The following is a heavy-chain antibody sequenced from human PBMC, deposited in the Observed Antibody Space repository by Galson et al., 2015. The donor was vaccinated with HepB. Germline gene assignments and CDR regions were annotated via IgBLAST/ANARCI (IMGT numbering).Heavy chain of an antibody. V-gene: IGHV3-7*03. CDR3: ARVAQWVAFDH. CDR1: GFPFNWFW. Sequence: SLRLSCAASGFPFNWFWMSWVRQAPGKGLEWVANIKHDGSEKFYVDSVKGRFTISRDNAKNSVYLHMHSLRAEDTAVYYCARVAQWVAFDHWGQGTLVTVSS. D-gene: IGHD6-19*01. CDR2: IKHDGSEK. J-gene: IGHJ4*02.